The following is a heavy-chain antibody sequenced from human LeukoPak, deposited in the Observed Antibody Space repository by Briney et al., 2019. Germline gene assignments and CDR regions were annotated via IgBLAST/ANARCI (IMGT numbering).Heavy chain of an antibody. CDR3: ARGPDGSRTNASDI. CDR1: GFTFSSYS. CDR2: ISSSSSII. D-gene: IGHD3-10*01. V-gene: IGHV3-48*02. J-gene: IGHJ3*02. Sequence: RGSLRLSCAASGFTFSSYSMNWVRQAPGKGLEWVSYISSSSSIIYYADSVKGRFTISRDNAKNSLYLQMNSLRDEDTAVYYCARGPDGSRTNASDIWGQGTMVTVSS.